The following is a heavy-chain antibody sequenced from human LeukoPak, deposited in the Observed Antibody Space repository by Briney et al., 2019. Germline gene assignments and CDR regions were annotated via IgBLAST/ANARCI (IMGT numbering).Heavy chain of an antibody. D-gene: IGHD3-9*01. V-gene: IGHV1-69*04. J-gene: IGHJ4*02. CDR1: GGTFSSYA. CDR3: ARDRTSNPTYYDILTGYSLDY. Sequence: SVKVSCKASGGTFSSYAISWVRQAPGQGLEWMGRIIPILGIANYAQKFQGRVTITADKSTSTAYMELSSLRSEDTAVYYCARDRTSNPTYYDILTGYSLDYWGQGTLVTVSS. CDR2: IIPILGIA.